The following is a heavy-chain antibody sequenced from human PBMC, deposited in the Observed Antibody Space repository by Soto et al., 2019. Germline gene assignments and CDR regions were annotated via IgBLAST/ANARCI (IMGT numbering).Heavy chain of an antibody. Sequence: GGSLRLSFSASGITFRSHSMSWVRQAPGKGLEWVASITSDSSDIYYEDSVKGRFTISRDNGENSLYLQMTSLGAEDTGVYYCATTYCSGGYCFSSEYWGQGVLVTVSS. CDR2: ITSDSSDI. J-gene: IGHJ4*02. V-gene: IGHV3-21*01. CDR1: GITFRSHS. D-gene: IGHD2-15*01. CDR3: ATTYCSGGYCFSSEY.